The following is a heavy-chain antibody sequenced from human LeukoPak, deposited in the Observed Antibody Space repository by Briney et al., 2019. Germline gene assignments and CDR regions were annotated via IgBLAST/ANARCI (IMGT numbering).Heavy chain of an antibody. V-gene: IGHV3-30*02. CDR2: IRYDGSHK. Sequence: GGSLRLSCAASGFTFSSYGMHWVRQAPGKGLEWVTFIRYDGSHKYYADSVKGRFTISRDNSENTLYLQMNSLRAEDTALYYCAKDRYDSSGYYWAQDYWGQGTLVTVSS. CDR1: GFTFSSYG. J-gene: IGHJ4*02. D-gene: IGHD3-22*01. CDR3: AKDRYDSSGYYWAQDY.